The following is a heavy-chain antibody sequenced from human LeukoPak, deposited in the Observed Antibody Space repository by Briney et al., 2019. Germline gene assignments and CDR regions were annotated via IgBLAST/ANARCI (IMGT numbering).Heavy chain of an antibody. Sequence: GALRLSCAASGFTFSSYAMHWVRQAPGKGLEWVAVISYDGSNKYYADSAKGRFTISRDNSKNTLYLQMNSLRAEDTAVYYCARPLSTVAGLDWFDPWGQGTLVTVSS. CDR3: ARPLSTVAGLDWFDP. CDR2: ISYDGSNK. V-gene: IGHV3-30-3*01. D-gene: IGHD6-19*01. J-gene: IGHJ5*02. CDR1: GFTFSSYA.